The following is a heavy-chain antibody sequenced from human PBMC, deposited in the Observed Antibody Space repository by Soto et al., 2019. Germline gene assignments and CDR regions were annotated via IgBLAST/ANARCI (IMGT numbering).Heavy chain of an antibody. V-gene: IGHV1-18*04. CDR1: GYTFTSYG. Sequence: ASVKVSCKASGYTFTSYGISWVRQAPGQGLEWMGWISAYNGNTNYAQKLQGRVTMTTDTSTSTAYMELRSLRSDDTAVYYCARADKTWVLPASVYRGQGTLVTVSS. J-gene: IGHJ4*02. CDR2: ISAYNGNT. CDR3: ARADKTWVLPASVY. D-gene: IGHD2-2*01.